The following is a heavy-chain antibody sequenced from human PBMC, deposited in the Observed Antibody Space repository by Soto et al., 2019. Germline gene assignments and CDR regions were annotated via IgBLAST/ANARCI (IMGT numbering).Heavy chain of an antibody. J-gene: IGHJ4*02. Sequence: GGSLRLFSPASGFTFSSYAMVWVRQAPGKGLEWVSTITANSGSTAYGDSVKGRFTISRDNSKSTLYLQMNSLRVEDTAAYYCAKSPEWPNRYFDYWGQGTLVTVSS. CDR2: ITANSGST. CDR1: GFTFSSYA. D-gene: IGHD3-3*01. CDR3: AKSPEWPNRYFDY. V-gene: IGHV3-23*01.